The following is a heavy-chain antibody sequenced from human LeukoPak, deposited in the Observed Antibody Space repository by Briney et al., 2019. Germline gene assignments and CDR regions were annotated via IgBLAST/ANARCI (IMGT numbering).Heavy chain of an antibody. V-gene: IGHV4-34*01. J-gene: IGHJ4*02. CDR2: INHSGST. CDR3: ARASSSPWYCSSTSCPHWFDY. Sequence: SETLSLTCAVYGGSFSGYYWSWIRQPPGKGLEWIGEINHSGSTNYNPSLKSRVTISVDTSKNQFSLKLSSVTAADTAVYYCARASSSPWYCSSTSCPHWFDYWGQGTLVTVSS. CDR1: GGSFSGYY. D-gene: IGHD2-2*01.